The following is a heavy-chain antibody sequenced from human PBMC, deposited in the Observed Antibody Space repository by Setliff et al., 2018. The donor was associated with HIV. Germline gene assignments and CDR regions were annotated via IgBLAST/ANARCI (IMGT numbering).Heavy chain of an antibody. D-gene: IGHD2-2*01. CDR2: ISGSGGST. J-gene: IGHJ4*02. CDR1: GFTFSSYA. Sequence: GGSLRLSCAASGFTFSSYAMSWVRQAPGKGLEWVSAISGSGGSTYYADSVKGRFTISRDNAKNSLYLQMNSLRAEDTAVYYCARGEPTILIEPAAFFDYWGQGTLVTVSS. CDR3: ARGEPTILIEPAAFFDY. V-gene: IGHV3-23*01.